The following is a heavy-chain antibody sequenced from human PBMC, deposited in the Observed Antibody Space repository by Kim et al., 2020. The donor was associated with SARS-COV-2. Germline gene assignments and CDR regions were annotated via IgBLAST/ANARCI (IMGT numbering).Heavy chain of an antibody. V-gene: IGHV3-23*01. Sequence: GGSLRLSCAASGFIFSSYDMSWVRQAPGKGLEWVSGITNTGDNTYYMGSVKGRFTISRDNSRNTLYLLMNSLRAEDTAVYYCAKDARRTSGWYYFDSWGQGSLVTVSS. CDR1: GFIFSSYD. J-gene: IGHJ4*02. CDR3: AKDARRTSGWYYFDS. D-gene: IGHD6-19*01. CDR2: ITNTGDNT.